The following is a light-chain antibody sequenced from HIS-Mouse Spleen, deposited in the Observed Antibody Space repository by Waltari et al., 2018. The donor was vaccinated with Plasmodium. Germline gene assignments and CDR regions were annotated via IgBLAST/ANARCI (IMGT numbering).Light chain of an antibody. CDR2: EVL. J-gene: IGLJ2*01. CDR1: SSDVGGYNY. Sequence: QSALTQPPSASGSPGQSVTISCTGTSSDVGGYNYVSWYQQHPGKAPKLMVYEVLKRPSGVPARFSGSKSGNTASLTVSVLQTEYEADYDCSSYAGSNNLVFGGGTKLTVL. CDR3: SSYAGSNNLV. V-gene: IGLV2-8*01.